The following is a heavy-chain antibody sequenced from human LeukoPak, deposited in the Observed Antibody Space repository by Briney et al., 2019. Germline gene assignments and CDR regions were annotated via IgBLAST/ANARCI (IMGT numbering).Heavy chain of an antibody. Sequence: PSETLSLTCAVYGGSFSGYYWSWIRQPPGKGLEWIGEINHSGSTDYNPSLKSRVTISVDTPKNQFSLKLSSVTAADTAVYYCARGPRAVNHYYYYGMDVWGQGTTVTVSS. D-gene: IGHD1-14*01. V-gene: IGHV4-34*01. CDR1: GGSFSGYY. J-gene: IGHJ6*02. CDR2: INHSGST. CDR3: ARGPRAVNHYYYYGMDV.